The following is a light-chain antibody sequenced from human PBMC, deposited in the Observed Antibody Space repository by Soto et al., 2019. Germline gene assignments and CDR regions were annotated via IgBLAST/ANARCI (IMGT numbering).Light chain of an antibody. CDR3: SSYGGSNNLYV. CDR2: EVN. J-gene: IGLJ1*01. Sequence: QSVLTQPPSASGSPGQSVTISCTGTSSDVGAYKYVSWYQQHPGKAPKVMIYEVNKRPSGVPDRFSGSKSGNTASLTVSGLQAEDEADYYCSSYGGSNNLYVFVTGTKVTVL. V-gene: IGLV2-8*01. CDR1: SSDVGAYKY.